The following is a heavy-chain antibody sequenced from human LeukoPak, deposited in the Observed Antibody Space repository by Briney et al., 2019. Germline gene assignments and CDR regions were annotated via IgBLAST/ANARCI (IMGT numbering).Heavy chain of an antibody. CDR2: LYNSEST. D-gene: IGHD3-10*01. Sequence: SETLSLTCTVSGGSISSYYWTWIRQPAGKGLEWIGRLYNSESTIYNPSLKSRVTMSVDTAKNQVSLKLSSVTAADTAVYYCARDSGTTGEVKFDPWGQGTLVTVSS. J-gene: IGHJ5*02. CDR1: GGSISSYY. CDR3: ARDSGTTGEVKFDP. V-gene: IGHV4-4*07.